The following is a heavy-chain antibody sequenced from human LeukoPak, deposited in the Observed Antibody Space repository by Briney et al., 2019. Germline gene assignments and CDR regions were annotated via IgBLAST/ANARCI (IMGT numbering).Heavy chain of an antibody. CDR2: IKLDGSEK. D-gene: IGHD3-3*01. V-gene: IGHV3-7*03. CDR3: ARDQYDTWSRRGNFDS. J-gene: IGHJ4*02. Sequence: PGGSLRPSCVASGFTFGKYWMSWVRQAPGKGLEWVANIKLDGSEKNYVDSVKGRFTISRDNTKNSLYLQMNSLGVEDTAVFYCARDQYDTWSRRGNFDSWGQGTLVIVSS. CDR1: GFTFGKYW.